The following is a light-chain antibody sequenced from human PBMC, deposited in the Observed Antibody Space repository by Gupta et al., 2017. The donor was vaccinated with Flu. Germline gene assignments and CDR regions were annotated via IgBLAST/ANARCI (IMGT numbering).Light chain of an antibody. CDR1: SSDVGGYNY. Sequence: QSALTQPASVSGSPGQSITTSCTGTSSDVGGYNYVSWYQHHPGKAPKLMIYEVSNRPSGVSNRFSGSKSGNTTSLTISGLQAEDEADYYCSSYRSRSTLVFGGGTKLTVL. V-gene: IGLV2-14*01. CDR3: SSYRSRSTLV. J-gene: IGLJ2*01. CDR2: EVS.